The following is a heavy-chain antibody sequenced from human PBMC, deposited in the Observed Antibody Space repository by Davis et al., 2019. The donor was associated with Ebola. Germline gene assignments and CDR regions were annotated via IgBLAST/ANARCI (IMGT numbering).Heavy chain of an antibody. CDR2: IYIGGNT. V-gene: IGHV3-66*01. Sequence: LSLTCAASGFTFSNYNMNWVRQAPGKGLEWVSVIYIGGNTYYADSVRGRFTISRDNSKNTLYLQMNSLRAEDTAVYYCAKSGLSFGVVKYHYGMDVWGKGTTVTVSS. D-gene: IGHD3-3*01. CDR1: GFTFSNYN. J-gene: IGHJ6*04. CDR3: AKSGLSFGVVKYHYGMDV.